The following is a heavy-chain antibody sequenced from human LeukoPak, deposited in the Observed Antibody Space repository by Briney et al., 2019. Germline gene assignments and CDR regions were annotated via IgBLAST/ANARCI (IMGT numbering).Heavy chain of an antibody. J-gene: IGHJ4*02. V-gene: IGHV3-7*01. CDR1: GFTFSNYW. Sequence: GGSLRLSCAASGFTFSNYWMSWVRQAPGKGLEWVANIKQDGSEKYYVDSVKGRFTISRDNAKNSLYLHMNSVRAEDTAVYYGARGRIGGYWGQGTLVTVCS. D-gene: IGHD4-23*01. CDR2: IKQDGSEK. CDR3: ARGRIGGY.